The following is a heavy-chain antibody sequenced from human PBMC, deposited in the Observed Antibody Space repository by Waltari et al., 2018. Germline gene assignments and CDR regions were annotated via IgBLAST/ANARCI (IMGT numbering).Heavy chain of an antibody. J-gene: IGHJ4*02. CDR3: TRVFPGIGIIGNFDQ. CDR2: IWSYGSKV. CDR1: GFNFNEYG. Sequence: VQSGGGVVQPGKSLRLSCVGSGFNFNEYGMHWVRQAPGKGLGWVAVIWSYGSKVHYADSVQGRFVISRDNSKKTLYLQMNSLRGEDTGLYYCTRVFPGIGIIGNFDQWGQGTQVTVSS. V-gene: IGHV3-33*01.